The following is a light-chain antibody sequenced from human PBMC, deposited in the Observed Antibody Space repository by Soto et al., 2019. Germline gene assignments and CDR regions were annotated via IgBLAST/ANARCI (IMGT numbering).Light chain of an antibody. CDR1: TPNLGGNT. V-gene: IGLV1-44*01. J-gene: IGLJ2*01. CDR2: TNN. Sequence: QSVLTQPPSVSGTPGHKVSISCSGSTPNLGGNTVNWYQQLPGTAPKLLIYTNNQRPSGVPDRFSGSKSGTSASLAISGLRSEDEADFYCAAWDDSLNAVVFGGGTQLTVL. CDR3: AAWDDSLNAVV.